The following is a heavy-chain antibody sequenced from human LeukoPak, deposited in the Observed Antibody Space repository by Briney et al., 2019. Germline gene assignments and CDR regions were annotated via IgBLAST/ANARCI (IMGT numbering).Heavy chain of an antibody. J-gene: IGHJ4*02. CDR3: ASQVTLPLIDY. Sequence: RGSLRLSCAASGFTVSSNYMSWVRQAPGKGLEWVSVIYSGGSTYYADSVKGRFTISRDNSKNTLYLQMNSLRAEDTAVYYCASQVTLPLIDYWGQGTLVTVSS. D-gene: IGHD5-18*01. CDR2: IYSGGST. CDR1: GFTVSSNY. V-gene: IGHV3-53*01.